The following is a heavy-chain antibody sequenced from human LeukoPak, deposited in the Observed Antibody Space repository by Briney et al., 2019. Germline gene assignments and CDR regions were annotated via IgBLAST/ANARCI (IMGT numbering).Heavy chain of an antibody. CDR1: GFTFSSYA. D-gene: IGHD6-13*01. V-gene: IGHV3-30-3*01. J-gene: IGHJ3*02. Sequence: GGSLRLSYAASGFTFSSYAMHWVRQAQGKGLEGVAVISYDGSNKYYADSVKGRFTISRDNSKNTLYLQMNSLRAEDTAVYYCARDLDSSSWYSGAFDIWGQGTMVTVSS. CDR2: ISYDGSNK. CDR3: ARDLDSSSWYSGAFDI.